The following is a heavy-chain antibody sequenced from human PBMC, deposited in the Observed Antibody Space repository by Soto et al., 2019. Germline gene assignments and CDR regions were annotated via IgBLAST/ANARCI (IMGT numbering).Heavy chain of an antibody. Sequence: EVQLVESGGGLVQPGGSLRLSCAASGLIFSDYHMDLVRQAPGKGLEWVGSIRRKANSYTTEYDACVKGRFTISRDDSKNSLYLQMNSLKTVDTAVYYCARFGGWSGGSNYMDVWGQGTTVTVSS. J-gene: IGHJ6*02. V-gene: IGHV3-72*01. CDR1: GLIFSDYH. CDR2: IRRKANSYTT. CDR3: ARFGGWSGGSNYMDV. D-gene: IGHD3-16*01.